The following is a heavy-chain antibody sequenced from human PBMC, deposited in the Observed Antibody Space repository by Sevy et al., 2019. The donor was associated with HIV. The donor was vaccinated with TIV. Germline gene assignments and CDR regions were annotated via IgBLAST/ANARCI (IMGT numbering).Heavy chain of an antibody. D-gene: IGHD3-10*01. V-gene: IGHV4-38-2*02. CDR2: IWYGGNT. CDR1: GDSVSGSYY. CDR3: ARTPMVRGIISIFDI. J-gene: IGHJ3*02. Sequence: SETLSLTCTVSGDSVSGSYYWGWIRQSPGKGLEWIGSIWYGGNTYYNPSLKSRVSISIHTSKKQFSLRLSFVTAADTAVYYCARTPMVRGIISIFDIWGQGTKVTVSS.